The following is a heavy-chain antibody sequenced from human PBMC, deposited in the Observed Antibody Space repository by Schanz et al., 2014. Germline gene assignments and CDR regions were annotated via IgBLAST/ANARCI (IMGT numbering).Heavy chain of an antibody. Sequence: EVQLVESGGGLVQPGRSLRLSCAASGFTFSYYGMTWIRQAPGKGLEWVSYINGGGETTYYADSVRGRFTISRDNAKNSLFLQMNSLRAEDTAKYYCARGNYGMDVWGQGTTVTVSS. CDR2: INGGGETT. J-gene: IGHJ6*02. CDR1: GFTFSYYG. CDR3: ARGNYGMDV. V-gene: IGHV3-48*04.